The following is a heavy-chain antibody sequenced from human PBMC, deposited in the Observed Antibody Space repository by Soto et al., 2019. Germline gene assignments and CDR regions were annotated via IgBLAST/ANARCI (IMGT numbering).Heavy chain of an antibody. CDR3: ARVKVTGGNWFDP. Sequence: QVLLQQWGAGLMRPSETLSLTCAVYGGSSNDYFWSWIRQPPEKGLEWIGEVSQSGKTAYNPSLESRVTISIETSKSQISLTLRSVTAADTAVYYCARVKVTGGNWFDPWGQGTLVTVSS. V-gene: IGHV4-34*02. J-gene: IGHJ5*02. CDR1: GGSSNDYF. CDR2: VSQSGKT. D-gene: IGHD2-21*02.